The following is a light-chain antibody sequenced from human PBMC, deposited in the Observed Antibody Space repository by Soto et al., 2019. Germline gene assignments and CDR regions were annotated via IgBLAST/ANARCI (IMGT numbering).Light chain of an antibody. CDR1: QSLLHSNGYNY. Sequence: DIVMTQSPLSLPVTPGEPASISCRSSQSLLHSNGYNYLDWYLQKPGQSPQLLIYLGSNRASGVPDRFSGSGSGTDFTLKISRVEAEDVGVYYCMQGTHWPFTFGPGT. V-gene: IGKV2-28*01. CDR2: LGS. J-gene: IGKJ3*01. CDR3: MQGTHWPFT.